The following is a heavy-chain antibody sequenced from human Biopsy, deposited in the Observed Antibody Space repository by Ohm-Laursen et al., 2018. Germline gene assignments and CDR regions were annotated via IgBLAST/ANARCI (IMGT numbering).Heavy chain of an antibody. D-gene: IGHD3-22*01. Sequence: TLSLTCTVSGGSISSGGSYWSWIRKRPGKGPEWIGHIFYSANTYYNTSLKNLITISGDTSKNQFSLELNSVTAADTAVYYCARGDYFDSNGYFWFDPWGQGTLVTVSS. J-gene: IGHJ5*02. CDR1: GGSISSGGSY. V-gene: IGHV4-31*01. CDR2: IFYSANT. CDR3: ARGDYFDSNGYFWFDP.